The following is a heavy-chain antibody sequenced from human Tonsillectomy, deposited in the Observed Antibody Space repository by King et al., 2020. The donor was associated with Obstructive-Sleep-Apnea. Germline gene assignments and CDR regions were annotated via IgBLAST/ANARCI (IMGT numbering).Heavy chain of an antibody. CDR3: AKDMTTAYGDYYGMDV. Sequence: VQLVESGGGVVQPGRSLRLSCAASRFTFNSYGMHWVRQAPGKGLDWVAVISYDGSKKYYADSVKGRFTISRDNSKNTLYLQMSSLRAEDTAVYYCAKDMTTAYGDYYGMDVWGQGTTVTISS. D-gene: IGHD3-9*01. V-gene: IGHV3-30*18. CDR1: RFTFNSYG. CDR2: ISYDGSKK. J-gene: IGHJ6*02.